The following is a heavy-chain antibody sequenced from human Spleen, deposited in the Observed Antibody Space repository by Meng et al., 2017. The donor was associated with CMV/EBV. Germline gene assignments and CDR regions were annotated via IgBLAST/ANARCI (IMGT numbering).Heavy chain of an antibody. CDR3: ARDRTGDCSSTSCYNYYYYYGMDV. CDR2: IIPIFGIA. J-gene: IGHJ6*02. Sequence: SVKVSRMTYGGTFSSHAFSWVRQDPGQGLEWMGGIIPIFGIANYAQKFQGRVTITTDESTSTAYMELSSLRSEDTAVYYCARDRTGDCSSTSCYNYYYYYGMDVWGQGTTVTVSS. V-gene: IGHV1-69*05. CDR1: GGTFSSHA. D-gene: IGHD2-2*02.